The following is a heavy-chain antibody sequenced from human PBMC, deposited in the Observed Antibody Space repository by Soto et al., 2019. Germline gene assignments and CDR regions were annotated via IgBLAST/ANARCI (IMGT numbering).Heavy chain of an antibody. CDR1: GGSISTYY. J-gene: IGHJ3*02. CDR3: ARHRSVPAAPDDGFDI. Sequence: SETLSLTCSVSGGSISTYYWSWIRQPPGKGLEWIGYIYYSGSTNYNPSLKSRVTISLDTSKNQFSLKLNSVTAADTAVYYCARHRSVPAAPDDGFDIWGQGTMVTVSS. D-gene: IGHD2-2*01. CDR2: IYYSGST. V-gene: IGHV4-59*01.